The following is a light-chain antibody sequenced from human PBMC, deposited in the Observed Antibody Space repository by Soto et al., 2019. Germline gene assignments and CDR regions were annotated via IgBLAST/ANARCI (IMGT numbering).Light chain of an antibody. V-gene: IGLV2-14*01. CDR3: SSYTSSNTYV. J-gene: IGLJ1*01. Sequence: QSALTQPASVSGSPGQSITFSCTGTSSDVGGYNYVSWYQQHPDKAPKLMIYEVSNRPSGVSNRFSGSKSGNTASLTISGCQAEDEADYYCSSYTSSNTYVFGTGTKVTVL. CDR2: EVS. CDR1: SSDVGGYNY.